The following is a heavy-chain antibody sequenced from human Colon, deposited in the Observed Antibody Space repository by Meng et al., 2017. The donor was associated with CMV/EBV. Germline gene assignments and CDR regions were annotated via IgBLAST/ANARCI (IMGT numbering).Heavy chain of an antibody. D-gene: IGHD2-15*01. CDR3: ARPLSPRSAYSALLAF. V-gene: IGHV3-21*06. Sequence: GESLKISCAASGFTFDDYGMMWVRQAPGKGLEWVASITTANAYISYAESVKGRFTISRDDAKSSLFLQMDSLRVDDTAVYYCARPLSPRSAYSALLAFWGQGTLVTVSS. CDR1: GFTFDDYG. CDR2: ITTANAYI. J-gene: IGHJ4*02.